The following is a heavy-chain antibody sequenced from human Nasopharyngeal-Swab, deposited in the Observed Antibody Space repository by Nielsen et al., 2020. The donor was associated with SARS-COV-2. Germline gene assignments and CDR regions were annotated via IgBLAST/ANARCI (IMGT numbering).Heavy chain of an antibody. V-gene: IGHV3-9*01. D-gene: IGHD6-13*01. CDR1: GFTFEDYA. CDR2: ISWNSGGI. Sequence: GGSLRLSCTASGFTFEDYAMNWVRQGPGKGLEWVSGISWNSGGIGYADSVKGRFTISRDNAQNSVYLQLNSLRAEDTAVYYCARGPSNSRFDFWGQGSLVTVSS. CDR3: ARGPSNSRFDF. J-gene: IGHJ5*01.